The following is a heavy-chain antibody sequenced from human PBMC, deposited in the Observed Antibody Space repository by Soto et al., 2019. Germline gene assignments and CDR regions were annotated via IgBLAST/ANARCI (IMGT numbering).Heavy chain of an antibody. CDR3: ARGKRHTSWGDLVYYDSSGYIYFDY. J-gene: IGHJ4*02. Sequence: QVQLVQSGAEVKKPGSSVKVSCKASGGTFSSYAISWVRQAPGQGLEWMGGIIPIFGTANYAQKFQGRVTITADESTSTAYMELSSLRSEDTAVYYCARGKRHTSWGDLVYYDSSGYIYFDYWGQGTLVTVSS. D-gene: IGHD3-22*01. CDR1: GGTFSSYA. CDR2: IIPIFGTA. V-gene: IGHV1-69*01.